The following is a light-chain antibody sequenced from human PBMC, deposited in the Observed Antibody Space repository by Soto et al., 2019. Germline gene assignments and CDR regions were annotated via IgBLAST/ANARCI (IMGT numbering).Light chain of an antibody. V-gene: IGLV2-23*01. Sequence: QSALNQPASVSGSPGQSITISCTGTRSDVGSHKFVSWYQQHPGKAPKLIIYEGSERPSGVSNRFSGSKSGNTASLTISGLQAEDEADYYCCSYAGSYVFGTGTKLTVL. J-gene: IGLJ1*01. CDR1: RSDVGSHKF. CDR2: EGS. CDR3: CSYAGSYV.